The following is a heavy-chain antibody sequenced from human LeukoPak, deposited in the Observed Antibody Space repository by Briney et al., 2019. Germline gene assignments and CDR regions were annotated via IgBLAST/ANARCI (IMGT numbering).Heavy chain of an antibody. Sequence: GGSLRLSCAASGFIVNRNYMSWVRQAPGKGLEWVSGISWNSGSIDYADSVKGRFTISRDNAKNSLYLQMNSLRVEDTAFYYCAKDNRRHYTSGPNPDSLHWGQGALVTVSS. D-gene: IGHD6-19*01. CDR2: ISWNSGSI. CDR3: AKDNRRHYTSGPNPDSLH. J-gene: IGHJ4*02. CDR1: GFIVNRNY. V-gene: IGHV3-9*01.